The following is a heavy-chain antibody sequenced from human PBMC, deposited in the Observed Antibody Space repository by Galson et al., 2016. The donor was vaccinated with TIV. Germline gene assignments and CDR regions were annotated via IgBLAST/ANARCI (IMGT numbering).Heavy chain of an antibody. V-gene: IGHV3-7*01. CDR1: GFAFRSFW. CDR2: IEEDGSET. D-gene: IGHD3-16*02. CDR3: FIGHYSDS. J-gene: IGHJ4*02. Sequence: RLSCAASGFAFRSFWMSWVRQAPGKGLEWVANIEEDGSETYYVDSVKGRFTISRDNAKNSLPLQMNSLRAEDTAVYYCFIGHYSDSWGQGTLVTVSS.